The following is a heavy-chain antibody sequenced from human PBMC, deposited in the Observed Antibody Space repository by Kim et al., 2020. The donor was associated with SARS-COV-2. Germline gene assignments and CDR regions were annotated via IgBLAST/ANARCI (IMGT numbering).Heavy chain of an antibody. CDR2: IYYTGSA. CDR1: GISISSYY. CDR3: AGTARGANFDY. J-gene: IGHJ4*02. Sequence: SETLSLTCSVSGISISSYYWSLIRQPPGKGLEWIGYIYYTGSANYNPSLRSRVTISVDTSKNQFSLKLSSVTAADTAVYYCAGTARGANFDYWGRGALVTVPS. V-gene: IGHV4-59*08. D-gene: IGHD1-26*01.